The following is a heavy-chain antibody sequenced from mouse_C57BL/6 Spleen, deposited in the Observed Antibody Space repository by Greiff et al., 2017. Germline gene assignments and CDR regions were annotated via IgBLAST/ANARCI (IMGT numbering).Heavy chain of an antibody. Sequence: EVKLVESGGGLVQPGGSLKLSCAASGFPFSDYYMYWVRQTPEKRLEWVAYIRNGGGSTYYPDTVKGRFTISRDNAKNTLYLQMSRLKSEDPAMYYCARQDGYPYYYAMDYWGQGTSVTVSS. D-gene: IGHD2-3*01. CDR2: IRNGGGST. J-gene: IGHJ4*01. V-gene: IGHV5-12*01. CDR1: GFPFSDYY. CDR3: ARQDGYPYYYAMDY.